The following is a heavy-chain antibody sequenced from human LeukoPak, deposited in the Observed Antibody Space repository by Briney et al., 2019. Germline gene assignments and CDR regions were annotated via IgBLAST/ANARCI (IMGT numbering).Heavy chain of an antibody. J-gene: IGHJ3*02. D-gene: IGHD4-17*01. Sequence: GGSLRLSCAASGFTFTTYTMSWVRQAPGKGLEWVSFISGRRTYISYADSVKGRFTISRDNAKNSLYLQMNSLRAEDTAVYYCARHYMTTVTKGAFDIWGQGTMVTVSS. CDR1: GFTFTTYT. V-gene: IGHV3-21*01. CDR2: ISGRRTYI. CDR3: ARHYMTTVTKGAFDI.